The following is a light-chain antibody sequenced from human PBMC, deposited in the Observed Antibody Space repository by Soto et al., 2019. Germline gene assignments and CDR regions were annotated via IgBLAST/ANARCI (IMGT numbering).Light chain of an antibody. J-gene: IGLJ1*01. CDR3: GSWDSSMSAYV. Sequence: QSVLTQPPSVSAAPGQKVTISCSGSRSNIGGNSVSWYQQLPGTAPKLLIYDDNKRPSGIPDRFSGSKSGTSATLGITGFQTGEEADYYCGSWDSSMSAYVFGTGTKVTV. CDR2: DDN. V-gene: IGLV1-51*01. CDR1: RSNIGGNS.